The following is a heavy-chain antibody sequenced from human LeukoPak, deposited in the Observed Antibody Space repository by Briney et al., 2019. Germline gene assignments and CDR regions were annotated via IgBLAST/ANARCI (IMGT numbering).Heavy chain of an antibody. CDR1: GGSISSSSYY. CDR2: IYYSGST. J-gene: IGHJ5*02. Sequence: SETLSLTCTVSGGSISSSSYYWGWIRQPPGKGLEWIGSIYYSGSTYYNPSLKSRVTISVDTSKNQFSLKLSSVTAADTAVYYCARLNSPFDPWGQGTLVTVPP. CDR3: ARLNSPFDP. D-gene: IGHD1-1*01. V-gene: IGHV4-39*07.